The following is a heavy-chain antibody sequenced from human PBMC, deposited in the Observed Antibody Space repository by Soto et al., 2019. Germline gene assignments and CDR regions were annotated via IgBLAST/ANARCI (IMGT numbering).Heavy chain of an antibody. CDR2: IYPGDSDT. CDR3: ARHRTYYYDSSGYYYYYYMDV. D-gene: IGHD3-22*01. Sequence: GGSLRLSCKGSGYSFTSYWIGWVRQMPGKGLEWMGIIYPGDSDTRYSPSFQGQVTISADKSISTAYLQWSSLKASDTAMYYCARHRTYYYDSSGYYYYYYMDVWGKGTTVTVSS. J-gene: IGHJ6*03. V-gene: IGHV5-51*01. CDR1: GYSFTSYW.